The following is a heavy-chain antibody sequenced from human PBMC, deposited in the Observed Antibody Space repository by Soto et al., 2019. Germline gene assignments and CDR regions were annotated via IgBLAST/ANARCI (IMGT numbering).Heavy chain of an antibody. CDR2: INGDGSSA. V-gene: IGHV3-74*01. Sequence: EVRLVESGGGLVQPGGSLRLSCAASGFNFRNYWMHWVRQVPGTGLVWVSRINGDGSSAIYADSVKGRFTISRDNAKNTLYLQMNRLRVEDTAVYYCARTMEGAWFDYWGQGKLVTVPS. CDR1: GFNFRNYW. J-gene: IGHJ4*02. CDR3: ARTMEGAWFDY. D-gene: IGHD1-26*01.